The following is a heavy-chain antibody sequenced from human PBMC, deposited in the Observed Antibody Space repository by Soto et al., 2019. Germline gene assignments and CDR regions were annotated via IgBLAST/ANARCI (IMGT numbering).Heavy chain of an antibody. CDR1: GFTFSSYA. Sequence: GGSLRLSCAASGFTFSSYAMSWVRQAPGKGLEWVSAISGSGGSTYYADSVKGRFTISRDNSKNTLYLQMNSLRAEDTAVYCSAKDIQGDILTGYYDFWGQGTLVTVSS. J-gene: IGHJ4*02. D-gene: IGHD3-9*01. CDR2: ISGSGGST. V-gene: IGHV3-23*01. CDR3: AKDIQGDILTGYYDF.